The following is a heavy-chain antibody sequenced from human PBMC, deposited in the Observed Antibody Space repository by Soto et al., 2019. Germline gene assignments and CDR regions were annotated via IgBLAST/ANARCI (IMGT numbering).Heavy chain of an antibody. Sequence: QVQLVESGGGVVQPGRSLRLSCAASGFTFSSYGMHWVRQAPGKGLEWVAVISYDGSNKYYADSVKGRFTISRDNSKNTLYLQMNSLRAEDTAVYYCAKDPDGDVDYWSQGTLVTVSS. CDR3: AKDPDGDVDY. CDR2: ISYDGSNK. CDR1: GFTFSSYG. J-gene: IGHJ4*02. D-gene: IGHD4-17*01. V-gene: IGHV3-30*18.